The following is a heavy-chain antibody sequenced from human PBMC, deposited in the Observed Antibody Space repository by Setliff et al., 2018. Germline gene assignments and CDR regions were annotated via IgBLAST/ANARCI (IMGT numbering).Heavy chain of an antibody. CDR3: AKRGPYCSGGTCHYYFDY. D-gene: IGHD2-15*01. V-gene: IGHV3-23*01. Sequence: GGSLRFSCAASGFTFSTYYMHWVRQAPGKGLEWVSMISGSAQTTYYADSVKGRFTISRDNSKNTVYLEMNSLRAEDTAVYYCAKRGPYCSGGTCHYYFDYWGQGTLVTVS. J-gene: IGHJ4*02. CDR1: GFTFSTYY. CDR2: ISGSAQTT.